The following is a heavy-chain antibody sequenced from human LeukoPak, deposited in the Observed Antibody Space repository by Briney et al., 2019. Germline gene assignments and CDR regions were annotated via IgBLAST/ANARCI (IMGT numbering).Heavy chain of an antibody. CDR1: GFTFSSYA. CDR3: AKDLEAYDYGDFGD. D-gene: IGHD4-17*01. V-gene: IGHV3-23*01. J-gene: IGHJ4*02. CDR2: ISGSGGST. Sequence: PGGSLRLSCAASGFTFSSYAMSWVRQAPGKGLEWVSAISGSGGSTYYADSVKGRFTISRDNSKNTLYLQTNSLRAEDTAVYYCAKDLEAYDYGDFGDWGQGTLVTVSS.